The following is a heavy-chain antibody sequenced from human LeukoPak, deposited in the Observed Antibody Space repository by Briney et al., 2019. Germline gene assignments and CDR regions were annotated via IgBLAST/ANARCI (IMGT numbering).Heavy chain of an antibody. CDR2: IIPIFGTA. D-gene: IGHD3-10*01. CDR1: GYTFTSYD. Sequence: GASVKVSCKASGYTFTSYDINWVRQATGQGLEWMGGIIPIFGTANYAQKFQGRVTITADESTSTAYMELSSLRSEDTAVYYCARSNYYPFYGFDYWGQGTLVTVSS. V-gene: IGHV1-69*13. J-gene: IGHJ4*02. CDR3: ARSNYYPFYGFDY.